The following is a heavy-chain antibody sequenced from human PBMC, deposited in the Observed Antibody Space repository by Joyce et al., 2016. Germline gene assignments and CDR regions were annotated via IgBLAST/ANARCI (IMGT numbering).Heavy chain of an antibody. Sequence: EVQLVESGGGLIQPGGSLRLSCAASGFSVSDNYVAWVRQAPGKGLEWVSFIYSSGGTNYADSVKGRFTISRDNSKNTLYRQMNSLRVEDTAVYFCARGRYSSSWYFDFWGQGTLVSVSS. V-gene: IGHV3-53*01. CDR1: GFSVSDNY. CDR3: ARGRYSSSWYFDF. D-gene: IGHD6-13*01. J-gene: IGHJ4*02. CDR2: IYSSGGT.